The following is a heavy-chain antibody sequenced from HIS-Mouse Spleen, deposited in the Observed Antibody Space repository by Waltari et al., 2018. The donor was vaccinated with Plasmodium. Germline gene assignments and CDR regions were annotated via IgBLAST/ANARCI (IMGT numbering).Heavy chain of an antibody. D-gene: IGHD7-27*01. CDR3: AREFGTGNWYFDL. J-gene: IGHJ2*01. CDR1: GGSISSYY. CDR2: SYYSGGT. Sequence: QVQLQESGPGLVKPSETLSLTCTVSGGSISSYYWSWIRRPPGQGLEWIGYSYYSGGTNQHPSRKGRATITVDTSKNQFSLKLSSVTAADTAVYYCAREFGTGNWYFDLWGRGTLVTVSS. V-gene: IGHV4-59*01.